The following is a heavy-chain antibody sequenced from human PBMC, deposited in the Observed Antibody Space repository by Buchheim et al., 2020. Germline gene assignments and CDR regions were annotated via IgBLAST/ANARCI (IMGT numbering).Heavy chain of an antibody. V-gene: IGHV3-48*02. CDR3: ARDSSSSSDFDY. CDR1: GFTFRRYR. D-gene: IGHD6-6*01. CDR2: ISGSSSTI. J-gene: IGHJ4*02. Sequence: EVHLVESGGGLVQPGGSLRLSCEASGFTFRRYRINWVRQAPGKGLEWLSYISGSSSTIYYADSVKGRFTIFRDNAKNSLFLQMNSLRDEDTAVYYCARDSSSSSDFDYWGQGTL.